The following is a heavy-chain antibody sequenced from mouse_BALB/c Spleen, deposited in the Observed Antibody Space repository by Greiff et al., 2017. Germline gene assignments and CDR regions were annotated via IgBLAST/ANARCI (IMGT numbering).Heavy chain of an antibody. CDR3: NACTMITQLYWYFDV. CDR2: IDPENGDT. V-gene: IGHV14-4*02. CDR1: GFNIKDYY. Sequence: DVQLQQSGAELVRSGASVKLSCTASGFNIKDYYMHWVKQRPEQGLEWIGWIDPENGDTEYAPKFQGKATMTADTSSNTAYLQLSSLTSEDTAVYYCNACTMITQLYWYFDVWGAGTTVTVSS. D-gene: IGHD2-4*01. J-gene: IGHJ1*01.